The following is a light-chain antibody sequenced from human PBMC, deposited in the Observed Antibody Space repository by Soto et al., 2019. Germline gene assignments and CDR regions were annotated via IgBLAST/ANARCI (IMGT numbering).Light chain of an antibody. CDR3: QQYNSYLYT. J-gene: IGKJ2*01. CDR2: KAS. Sequence: DIQMTQSPSTLSASVGDRVTITCRASQSISSWLAWYQQKPGKAPKLLIYKASTLENGVSSRFSGSGSGTEFTLTISSLQPDDFATYFCQQYNSYLYTFGQGTKLEIK. V-gene: IGKV1-5*03. CDR1: QSISSW.